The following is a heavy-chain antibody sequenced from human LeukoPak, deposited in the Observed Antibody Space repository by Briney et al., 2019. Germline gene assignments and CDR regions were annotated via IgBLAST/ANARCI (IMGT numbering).Heavy chain of an antibody. CDR2: MNPNSGNT. CDR1: GYTFTSYD. J-gene: IGHJ4*02. V-gene: IGHV1-8*01. Sequence: GASVKVSCKASGYTFTSYDINWVRQATGQGLEWMGWMNPNSGNTGYAQKFQGRVTMTEDTSTDTAYMELSSLRSEDTAVYYCATVTGIAVAGYDYWGQGTLVTVSS. D-gene: IGHD6-19*01. CDR3: ATVTGIAVAGYDY.